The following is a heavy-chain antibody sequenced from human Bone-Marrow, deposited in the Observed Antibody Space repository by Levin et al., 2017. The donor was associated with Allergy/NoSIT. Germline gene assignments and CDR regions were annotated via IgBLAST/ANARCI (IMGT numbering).Heavy chain of an antibody. D-gene: IGHD2-2*01. CDR3: ARSYCNSASCPSKFDY. V-gene: IGHV3-33*01. CDR1: GFTFSNYG. J-gene: IGHJ4*02. Sequence: PGGSLRLSCAASGFTFSNYGMHWVRQAPGKGLEWVAVIWYDGSNKYYADSVKGRFTVSRDNSKNTLYLQMNSLRAEDTAVYYCARSYCNSASCPSKFDYWGQGTLVTVSS. CDR2: IWYDGSNK.